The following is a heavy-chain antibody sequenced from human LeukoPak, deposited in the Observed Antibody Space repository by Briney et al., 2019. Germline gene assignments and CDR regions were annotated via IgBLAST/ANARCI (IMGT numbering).Heavy chain of an antibody. D-gene: IGHD1-26*01. Sequence: ASVKVSCKASGYTFTSYGISWVRQAPGQGLEWMGWISAYNGNTNYAQKLQGRVTMTTDTSTSTAYMELRSLRSDDTAVYYCARDKGVSWELLDDAFDIWGQGTMVTVSS. CDR3: ARDKGVSWELLDDAFDI. CDR2: ISAYNGNT. J-gene: IGHJ3*02. CDR1: GYTFTSYG. V-gene: IGHV1-18*01.